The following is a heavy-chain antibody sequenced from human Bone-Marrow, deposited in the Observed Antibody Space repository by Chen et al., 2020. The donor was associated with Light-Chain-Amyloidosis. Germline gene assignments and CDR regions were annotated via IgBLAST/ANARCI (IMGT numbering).Heavy chain of an antibody. CDR1: GFTFGDFT. Sequence: EVQLVESGGVVVQPGGSLRLSCAASGFTFGDFTMHWVRQVPGKGLEWVSLIRWDGRSTYYADSVKGRFTISRDNSKNSLYLQMNSLRTEDTALYYCVKDIEQYQLLFGLGYWGQGTLVTVSS. CDR2: IRWDGRST. D-gene: IGHD2-2*01. J-gene: IGHJ4*02. CDR3: VKDIEQYQLLFGLGY. V-gene: IGHV3-43*01.